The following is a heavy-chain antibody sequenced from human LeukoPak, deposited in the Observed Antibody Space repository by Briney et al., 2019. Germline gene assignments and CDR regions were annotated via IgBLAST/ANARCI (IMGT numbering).Heavy chain of an antibody. D-gene: IGHD4-11*01. J-gene: IGHJ4*02. V-gene: IGHV3-23*01. Sequence: GGSLRLSCAASGFTFNNYAMNWVPQAPGKGLEWVSALSGGAGRTDYADSVKGRLTVSRDNSKNTICLQMNSLSAEDTAVHYFAKGESNYISTIVNWGQGTLVTVSS. CDR2: LSGGAGRT. CDR3: AKGESNYISTIVN. CDR1: GFTFNNYA.